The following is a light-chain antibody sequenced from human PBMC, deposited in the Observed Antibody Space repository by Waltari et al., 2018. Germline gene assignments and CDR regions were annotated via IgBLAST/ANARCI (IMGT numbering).Light chain of an antibody. J-gene: IGLJ3*02. CDR1: SSDVGGYTY. CDR3: SSYTGTSSWV. V-gene: IGLV2-14*01. Sequence: QSALTQPASVSGSPGPSITIPCTGTSSDVGGYTYVPWYQQHPGKAPKLMIYDVNNRPSGVSNRFSGPKSGNTASLTISGLQAEDEADYYCSSYTGTSSWVFGGGTKVTVL. CDR2: DVN.